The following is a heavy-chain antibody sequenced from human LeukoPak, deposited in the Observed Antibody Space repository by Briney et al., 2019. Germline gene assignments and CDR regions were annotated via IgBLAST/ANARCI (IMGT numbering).Heavy chain of an antibody. J-gene: IGHJ4*02. Sequence: ASVKVSCKVSGYTLTELSMHWVRQAPGKGLEWMGGFDPEDGETIYAQKFQGRVTMTEDTSTDTAYMELSSLRSEDTAVYYCATDPRGGYYDSSGYPPRDYWGQGTLVTVSS. CDR1: GYTLTELS. CDR2: FDPEDGET. D-gene: IGHD3-22*01. V-gene: IGHV1-24*01. CDR3: ATDPRGGYYDSSGYPPRDY.